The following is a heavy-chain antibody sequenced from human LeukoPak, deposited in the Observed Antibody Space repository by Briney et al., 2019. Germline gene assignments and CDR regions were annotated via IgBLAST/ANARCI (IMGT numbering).Heavy chain of an antibody. D-gene: IGHD1-26*01. Sequence: GTSVKVSCKASGFTFSSSAMQWVRQAPGQGLEWVGWISAYDGNTNYAQKFQGRVTMTTDTSTSTAHMELRSLRYDDTAVYYCARDGRFAAYEPDYWGQGTLVTVSS. CDR3: ARDGRFAAYEPDY. CDR1: GFTFSSSA. J-gene: IGHJ4*02. CDR2: ISAYDGNT. V-gene: IGHV1-18*01.